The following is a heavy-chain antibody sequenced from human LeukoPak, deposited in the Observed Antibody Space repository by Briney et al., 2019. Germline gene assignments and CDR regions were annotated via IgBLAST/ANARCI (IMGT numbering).Heavy chain of an antibody. D-gene: IGHD2-2*01. CDR1: GGTFSSYA. J-gene: IGHJ4*02. CDR3: ARGGLSGLTMTYYFDY. V-gene: IGHV1-69*04. CDR2: IIPILGIA. Sequence: GASVKVSCKASGGTFSSYAISLVRQAPGQGLEWMGRIIPILGIANYAQKLQGRVTMTTDTSTSTAYMELRSLRSDDTAVYYCARGGLSGLTMTYYFDYWGQGTLVTVSS.